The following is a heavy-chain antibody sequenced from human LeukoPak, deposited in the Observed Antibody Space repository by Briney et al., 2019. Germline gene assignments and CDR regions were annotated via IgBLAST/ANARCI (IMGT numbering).Heavy chain of an antibody. CDR3: ARGEGYYYDSSGSDY. CDR1: GFTFSSYS. CDR2: ISSSSGTI. Sequence: GGSLRLSCAASGFTFSSYSMNWVRQAPGKGLEWASYISSSSGTIYYADSVKGRFTISRDNAKNSLYLQMNSLRAEDTAVYYCARGEGYYYDSSGSDYWGQGTLVTVSS. J-gene: IGHJ4*02. V-gene: IGHV3-48*01. D-gene: IGHD3-22*01.